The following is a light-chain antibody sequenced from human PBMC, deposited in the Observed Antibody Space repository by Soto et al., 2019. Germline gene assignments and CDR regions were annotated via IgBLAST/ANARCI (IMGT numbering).Light chain of an antibody. CDR3: QQYXNWPLT. J-gene: IGKJ4*01. CDR1: QSVSSN. CDR2: GAS. V-gene: IGKV3-15*01. Sequence: EIVMTQSPATLSVSPGERATLSCRASQSVSSNLAWYQQKPGQAPRLLIYGASTRATGIPARFSGSGSGTEFTLTISSLQSEDFAXYYCQQYXNWPLTFGGGTKVEIK.